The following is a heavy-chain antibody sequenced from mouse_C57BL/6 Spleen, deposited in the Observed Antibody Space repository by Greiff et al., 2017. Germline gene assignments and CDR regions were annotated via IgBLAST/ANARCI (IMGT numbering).Heavy chain of an antibody. CDR3: AREGGSSGYLYWYFDV. CDR2: IYIGNGYT. D-gene: IGHD1-1*01. CDR1: GYTFTSYG. Sequence: DVKLQESGAELVRPGSSVKMSCKTSGYTFTSYGINWVKQRPGQGLEWIGYIYIGNGYTEYNEKFKGKATLTSDTSSSTAYMQLSSLTSEDSAIYFCAREGGSSGYLYWYFDVWGTGTTVTVSS. V-gene: IGHV1-58*01. J-gene: IGHJ1*03.